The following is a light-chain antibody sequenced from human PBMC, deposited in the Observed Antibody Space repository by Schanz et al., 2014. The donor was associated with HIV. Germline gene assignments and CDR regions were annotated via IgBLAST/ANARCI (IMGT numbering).Light chain of an antibody. CDR2: NSY. V-gene: IGLV1-44*01. J-gene: IGLJ3*02. CDR1: SSSIKINT. Sequence: QSVLTQPPSASGTPGQRVTISCSASSSSIKINTVNWYQQLPGTAPKLLIYNSYHRPSGVPDRFSGSTSGTSASLAISGLQSEDEADYYCATWDDSLKGWVFGGGTKLTVL. CDR3: ATWDDSLKGWV.